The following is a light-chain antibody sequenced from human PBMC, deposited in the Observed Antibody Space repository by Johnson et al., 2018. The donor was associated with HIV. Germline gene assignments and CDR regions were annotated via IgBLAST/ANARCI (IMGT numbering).Light chain of an antibody. CDR2: ENN. V-gene: IGLV1-51*02. Sequence: SVLTQPPSVSAAPGQKVTVSCSGSSSNIGSNDVSWYQQFPGAAPKLLIYENNKRPSGIPDRFSGSKSGTSTTLGITGLQTGDEADYYCGTWDSSLSAGGYFFGTGTKVTVL. J-gene: IGLJ1*01. CDR1: SSNIGSND. CDR3: GTWDSSLSAGGYF.